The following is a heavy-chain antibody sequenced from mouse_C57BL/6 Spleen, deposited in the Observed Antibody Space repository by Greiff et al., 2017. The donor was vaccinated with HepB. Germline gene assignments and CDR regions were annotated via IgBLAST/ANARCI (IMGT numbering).Heavy chain of an antibody. Sequence: EVQGVESGGGLVQPGGSMKLSCVASGFTFSNYWMNWVRQSPEKGLEWVAQIRLKSDNYATHYAESVKGRFTISRDDSKSSVYLQMNNLRAEDTGIYYCTGQLRGYWGQGTTLTVSS. D-gene: IGHD1-3*01. J-gene: IGHJ2*01. CDR1: GFTFSNYW. CDR2: IRLKSDNYAT. CDR3: TGQLRGY. V-gene: IGHV6-3*01.